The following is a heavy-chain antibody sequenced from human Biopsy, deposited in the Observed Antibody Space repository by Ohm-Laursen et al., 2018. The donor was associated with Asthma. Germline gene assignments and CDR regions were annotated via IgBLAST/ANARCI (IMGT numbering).Heavy chain of an antibody. CDR3: ANYEVVTAILPMDV. V-gene: IGHV3-30*18. D-gene: IGHD2-21*02. CDR1: GFTFSSYG. Sequence: SLRLSCSASGFTFSSYGMHWVRQAPGRGLEWVAVISYDGGNKYYGDSVKGRFTISRDNSKNTLYLQMNSLRAEDTAVYYCANYEVVTAILPMDVWGQGTTVTVSS. J-gene: IGHJ6*02. CDR2: ISYDGGNK.